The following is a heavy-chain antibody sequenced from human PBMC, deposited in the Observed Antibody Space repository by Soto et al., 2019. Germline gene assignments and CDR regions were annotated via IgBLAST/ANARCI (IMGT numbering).Heavy chain of an antibody. D-gene: IGHD6-19*01. J-gene: IGHJ4*02. CDR1: GFTFSSYS. CDR2: ISSSSSTI. V-gene: IGHV3-48*02. CDR3: ARVGAYSSGWSP. Sequence: GSLRLSCAASGFTFSSYSMNWVRQAPGKGLKWVSYISSSSSTIYYADSVKGRFTISRDNAKNSLYLQMNSLRDEDTAVYYCARVGAYSSGWSPWGQGTLVTVSS.